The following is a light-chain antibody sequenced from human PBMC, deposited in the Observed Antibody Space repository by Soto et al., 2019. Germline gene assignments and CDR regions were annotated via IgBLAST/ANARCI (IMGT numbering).Light chain of an antibody. J-gene: IGLJ3*02. CDR1: SSNIGAGYD. CDR3: QSSDSSLSGHRV. V-gene: IGLV1-40*01. CDR2: GNI. Sequence: QPVLTQPPSVSGAPGQRVTISCTGSSSNIGAGYDVHWYQQLPETAPKLLIYGNINRPSGVPDRFSGSKSGTSAALAIIGLQAEDEAAYYCQSSDSSLSGHRVFGGGTKLTVL.